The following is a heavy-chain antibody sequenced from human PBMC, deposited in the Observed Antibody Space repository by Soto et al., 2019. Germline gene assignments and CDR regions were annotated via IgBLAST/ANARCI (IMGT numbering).Heavy chain of an antibody. CDR1: GGSISSYY. Sequence: SETLSLTCTVSGGSISSYYWSWIRQPPGKGLEWIGYIFYSGSTNYNPSLKSRVTISVDTSKNQFSLKLRSVTAADTAVYYCARRYGYAFDIWGQGTMVTVSS. V-gene: IGHV4-59*01. CDR2: IFYSGST. J-gene: IGHJ3*02. CDR3: ARRYGYAFDI. D-gene: IGHD4-17*01.